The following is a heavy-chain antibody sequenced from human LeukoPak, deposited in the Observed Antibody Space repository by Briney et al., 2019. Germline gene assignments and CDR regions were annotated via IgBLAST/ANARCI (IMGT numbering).Heavy chain of an antibody. CDR1: GFRYREYW. J-gene: IGHJ6*04. CDR2: INDDGSST. V-gene: IGHV3-74*01. Sequence: GGSSRVSCGGSGFRYREYWEPLVSQAPGKGLVWVSHINDDGSSTTYADSVKGRFTISRDAAKNTVYLQMNSLRAEDTAVYYCAIDKAHGMAALGKGTTVTVSS. CDR3: AIDKAHGMAA.